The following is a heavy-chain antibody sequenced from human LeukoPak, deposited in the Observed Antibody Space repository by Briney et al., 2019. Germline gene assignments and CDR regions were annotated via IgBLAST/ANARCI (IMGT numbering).Heavy chain of an antibody. CDR3: ARDRDTDNCSGVTCYIDY. V-gene: IGHV1-18*01. Sequence: ASVKVSCKASGYTFTSYAMNWVRQAPGQGLEWMGWISANNGNTNYAQKFQGRVTMTTDTSTSTAYMELRSLRSDDTAVYYCARDRDTDNCSGVTCYIDYWGQGTLVTVSS. J-gene: IGHJ4*02. CDR2: ISANNGNT. CDR1: GYTFTSYA. D-gene: IGHD2-15*01.